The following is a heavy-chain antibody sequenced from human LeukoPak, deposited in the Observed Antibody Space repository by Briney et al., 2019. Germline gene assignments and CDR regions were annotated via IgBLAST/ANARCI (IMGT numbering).Heavy chain of an antibody. CDR1: GYTFTSYG. Sequence: ASVKVSCKASGYTFTSYGISWVRQAPGQGLEWMGWISAYNGNTNYAQKLQGRVTMTTDTSTSTAYMELRSLRSDDTAVYYCARDSDYGDLXLVGPLXXXDYWGQGTLVTVSS. V-gene: IGHV1-18*01. J-gene: IGHJ4*02. CDR2: ISAYNGNT. CDR3: ARDSDYGDLXLVGPLXXXDY. D-gene: IGHD4-17*01.